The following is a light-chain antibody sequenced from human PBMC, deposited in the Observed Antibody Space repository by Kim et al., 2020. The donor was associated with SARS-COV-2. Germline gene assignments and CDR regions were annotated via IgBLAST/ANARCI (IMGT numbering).Light chain of an antibody. V-gene: IGKV3-20*01. CDR3: QQYGSSLQT. Sequence: SPGERATLACRATQNVTNNFLAWYQQKPGKAPRLLIYGASRRATGIQDRISGSGSGTDFTLTISRLEPEDSAVYYCQQYGSSLQTFGQGTKVDIK. CDR1: QNVTNNF. CDR2: GAS. J-gene: IGKJ1*01.